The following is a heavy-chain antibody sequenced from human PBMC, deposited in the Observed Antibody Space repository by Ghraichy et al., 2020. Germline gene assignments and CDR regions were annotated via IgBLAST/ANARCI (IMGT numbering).Heavy chain of an antibody. J-gene: IGHJ3*02. CDR3: ARDQRLSDYYGSGNDAFDI. Sequence: ASVKVSCKASGYTFTSYGISWVRQAPGQGLEWMGWISAYNGNTNYAQKLQGRVTMTTDTSTSTAYMELRSLRSDDTAVYYCARDQRLSDYYGSGNDAFDIWGQGTMVTVSS. CDR2: ISAYNGNT. D-gene: IGHD3-10*01. CDR1: GYTFTSYG. V-gene: IGHV1-18*04.